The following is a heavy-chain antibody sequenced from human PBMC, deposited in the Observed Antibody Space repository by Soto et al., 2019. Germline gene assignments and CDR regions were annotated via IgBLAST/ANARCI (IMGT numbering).Heavy chain of an antibody. Sequence: EVQLVESGGGLVQPGGSLRLSCAASGFTFSSYWMHWVRQAPGEGLVWVSRVNSDDTTTSYADSVKGRFTISRDNARNTLYVKMNSLRAEDTAVYYCERVGTERYDFDDWGQGTLVTVSA. V-gene: IGHV3-74*01. CDR3: ERVGTERYDFDD. D-gene: IGHD1-1*01. CDR2: VNSDDTTT. J-gene: IGHJ4*02. CDR1: GFTFSSYW.